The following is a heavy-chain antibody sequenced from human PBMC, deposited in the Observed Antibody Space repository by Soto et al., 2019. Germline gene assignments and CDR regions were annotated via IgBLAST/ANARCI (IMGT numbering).Heavy chain of an antibody. V-gene: IGHV3-23*01. D-gene: IGHD1-26*01. CDR2: MRGSGGST. CDR1: GFTFSYYA. J-gene: IGHJ4*02. CDR3: AKGKALGATPDGANY. Sequence: EVQLLESGGGLVQPGGSLRLSCAASGFTFSYYAMSWVRQAPGKGLEWVSGMRGSGGSTHYADSVKGRFTISRDNSKNMCYLQMNSLTVEDTAVYFCAKGKALGATPDGANYWGQGTLVTVSS.